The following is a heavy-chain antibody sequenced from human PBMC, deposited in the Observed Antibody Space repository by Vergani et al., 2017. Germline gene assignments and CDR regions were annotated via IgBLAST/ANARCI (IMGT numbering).Heavy chain of an antibody. Sequence: EVQLVESGGGLVRPGGSLRLSCGASGFTFKNYSINWVRQAPGKGLEWVSSIDSRSYYIYYADSVRGRFSISRDNSKNSLFLHMNSLRAEDTAVYYCVRDLISGKASCGHDLDSWGRGILVTVS. CDR3: VRDLISGKASCGHDLDS. V-gene: IGHV3-21*02. J-gene: IGHJ4*02. CDR2: IDSRSYYI. D-gene: IGHD1-20*01. CDR1: GFTFKNYS.